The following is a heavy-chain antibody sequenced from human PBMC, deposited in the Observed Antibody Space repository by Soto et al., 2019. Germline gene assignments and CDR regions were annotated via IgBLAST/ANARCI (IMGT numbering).Heavy chain of an antibody. Sequence: SETLSLTCTVSGGSISSGPYTWGWIRQPPGKGLEWVGTFHYSGFSRYNPSLESRVTISVAPSKNQFSLRVTSVTAADTAMYYCERLGGYCSGCSCHGYYVRDVWGKGIPVX. J-gene: IGHJ6*04. CDR1: GGSISSGPYT. CDR3: ERLGGYCSGCSCHGYYVRDV. CDR2: FHYSGFS. V-gene: IGHV4-39*01. D-gene: IGHD2-15*01.